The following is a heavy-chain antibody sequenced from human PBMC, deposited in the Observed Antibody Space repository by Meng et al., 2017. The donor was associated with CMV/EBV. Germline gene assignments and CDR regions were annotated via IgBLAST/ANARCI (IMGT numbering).Heavy chain of an antibody. Sequence: GESLKISCAASGFTFSSYWMSWVRQAPGKGLEWVSAISGSGGSTYYADSVKGRFTISRDNSKNTLYLQMNSLRAEDTAVYYCAKDTRITFGGVIGYYYYYGMDVWGQGTTVTVSS. CDR3: AKDTRITFGGVIGYYYYYGMDV. J-gene: IGHJ6*02. D-gene: IGHD3-16*02. V-gene: IGHV3-23*01. CDR1: GFTFSSYW. CDR2: ISGSGGST.